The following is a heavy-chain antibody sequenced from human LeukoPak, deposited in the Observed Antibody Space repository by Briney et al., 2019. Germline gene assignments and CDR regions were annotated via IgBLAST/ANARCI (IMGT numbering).Heavy chain of an antibody. D-gene: IGHD5-12*01. CDR2: ISAYNGNT. Sequence: ASVKVSCKASGYTFTSYGISWVRQAPGQGLEWMGWISAYNGNTNYAQKLQGRVTMTTDTSTSTAYMELRSLRSDDTAVYYCARVAIVATITGRFDYWGQGTLVTVSS. J-gene: IGHJ4*02. CDR3: ARVAIVATITGRFDY. CDR1: GYTFTSYG. V-gene: IGHV1-18*01.